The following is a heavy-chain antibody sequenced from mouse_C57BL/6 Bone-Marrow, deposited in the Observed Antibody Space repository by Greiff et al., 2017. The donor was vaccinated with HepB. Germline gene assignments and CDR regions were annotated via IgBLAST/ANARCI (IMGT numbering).Heavy chain of an antibody. J-gene: IGHJ4*01. CDR1: GFTFSSYG. Sequence: VQLKESGGDLVKPGGSLKLSCAASGFTFSSYGMSWVRQTPDKRLEWVATISSGGSYTYYPDSVKGRFTISRDNAKNTLYLQMSSLKSEDTAMYYCARHYYGSSYDAMDDWGQGTSVTVSS. CDR3: ARHYYGSSYDAMDD. D-gene: IGHD1-1*01. CDR2: ISSGGSYT. V-gene: IGHV5-6*01.